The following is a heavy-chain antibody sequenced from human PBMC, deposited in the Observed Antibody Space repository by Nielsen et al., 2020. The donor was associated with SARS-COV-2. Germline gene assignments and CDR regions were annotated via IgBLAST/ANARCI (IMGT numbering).Heavy chain of an antibody. CDR3: ARSTVTGRGPTRNYFDY. V-gene: IGHV1-69*13. J-gene: IGHJ4*02. CDR2: IIPIFGTA. CDR1: GGTFSSYA. Sequence: SVKVSCKASGGTFSSYAISWVRQAPGQGLEWMGGIIPIFGTANYAQKFQGRVTITADESTSTAYMELSSLRSEDTAVYYCARSTVTGRGPTRNYFDYWGQGTLVTVSS. D-gene: IGHD4-17*01.